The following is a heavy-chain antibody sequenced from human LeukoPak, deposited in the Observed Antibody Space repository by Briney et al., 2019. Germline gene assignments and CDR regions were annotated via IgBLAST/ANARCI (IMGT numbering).Heavy chain of an antibody. Sequence: PGGSLRLSCAGPGFTFSKNAMNWVRQAPGKGLEWVSNIDGSGDNTYYADSVKGRFTISRDNSKNTLYLQMHSLRAEDTALYYCARNDRYSSSPRYYFDYWGQGTLVTVSS. CDR1: GFTFSKNA. CDR2: IDGSGDNT. V-gene: IGHV3-23*01. J-gene: IGHJ4*02. D-gene: IGHD6-13*01. CDR3: ARNDRYSSSPRYYFDY.